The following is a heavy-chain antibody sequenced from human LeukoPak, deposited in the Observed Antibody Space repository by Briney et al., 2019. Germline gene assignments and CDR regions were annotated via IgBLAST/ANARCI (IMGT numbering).Heavy chain of an antibody. CDR2: IKPSDGST. D-gene: IGHD1-26*01. Sequence: ASVKVSCKASGYTFSSYYIHWVRQAPGQGLEWMGIIKPSDGSTSYGQKLQGRVTMTRDMSTSTVYMEPCSLRSGDTAVYYCATGELLQMGNDYWGQGTLVTVSS. CDR1: GYTFSSYY. J-gene: IGHJ4*02. CDR3: ATGELLQMGNDY. V-gene: IGHV1-46*04.